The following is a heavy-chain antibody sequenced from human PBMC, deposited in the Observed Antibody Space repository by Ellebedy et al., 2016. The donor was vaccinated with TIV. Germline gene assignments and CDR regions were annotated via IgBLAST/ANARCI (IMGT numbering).Heavy chain of an antibody. CDR3: ASTRSYYYDSSGYRHDAFDI. Sequence: SETLSLXXAVYGGSFSGYYWSWIRQPPGKGLEWIGEINHSGSTNYNPSLKSRVTISVDTSKNQFSLKLSSVTAADTAVYYCASTRSYYYDSSGYRHDAFDIWGQGTMVTVSS. CDR2: INHSGST. D-gene: IGHD3-22*01. J-gene: IGHJ3*02. V-gene: IGHV4-34*01. CDR1: GGSFSGYY.